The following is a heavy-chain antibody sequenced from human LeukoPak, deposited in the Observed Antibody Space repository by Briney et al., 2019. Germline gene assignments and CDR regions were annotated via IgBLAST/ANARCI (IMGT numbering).Heavy chain of an antibody. V-gene: IGHV3-7*01. D-gene: IGHD6-13*01. CDR2: IKQDGSEK. Sequence: GGSLRLSCAASGFTFSSYWMSWVRQAPGKGLEWVANIKQDGSEKYYVDSVKGRFTISRDSAKNSLYLQMNSLRAEDTAVYYCARDLAIAAAGIYGYWGQGTLVTVSS. J-gene: IGHJ4*02. CDR3: ARDLAIAAAGIYGY. CDR1: GFTFSSYW.